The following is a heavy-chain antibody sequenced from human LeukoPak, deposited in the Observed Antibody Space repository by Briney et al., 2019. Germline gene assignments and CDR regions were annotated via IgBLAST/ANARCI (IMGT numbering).Heavy chain of an antibody. D-gene: IGHD5-24*01. J-gene: IGHJ4*02. Sequence: SETLSLTCAVYGGSFSGYYWSWIRQPPGKGLEWITYIYYSGSTTYNPSLKSRVTISVDTSKNQFSLKLSSVTAADTAVYYCARSTDGYKFDYWGQGTLVTVSS. CDR3: ARSTDGYKFDY. V-gene: IGHV4-59*01. CDR2: IYYSGST. CDR1: GGSFSGYY.